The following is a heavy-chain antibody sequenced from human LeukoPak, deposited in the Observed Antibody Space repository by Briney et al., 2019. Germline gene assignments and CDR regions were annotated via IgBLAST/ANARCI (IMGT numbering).Heavy chain of an antibody. D-gene: IGHD2-15*01. V-gene: IGHV1-3*04. Sequence: ASVKVSCKASGYTFTYNAMHWIRQAPGQRLEWMGWINTGNGNTKYSQKFQDRVTITRDTSASTAYMELSSLRSEDTAVYYCARGLGYCSGGSCPAFNWFDPWGQGTLVTVSS. J-gene: IGHJ5*02. CDR2: INTGNGNT. CDR3: ARGLGYCSGGSCPAFNWFDP. CDR1: GYTFTYNA.